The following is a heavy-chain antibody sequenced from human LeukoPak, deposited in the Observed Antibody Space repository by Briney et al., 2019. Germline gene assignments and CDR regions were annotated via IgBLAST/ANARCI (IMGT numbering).Heavy chain of an antibody. Sequence: GGSLRLSCAASGFTFSSYSMNWVRQAPGKGLEWVSSISSSSYIYYADSVKGRFTISRDNAKNSLYLQTNSLRAEDTAVYYCARELAGGSFDYWGQGTLVTVSS. V-gene: IGHV3-21*01. CDR3: ARELAGGSFDY. J-gene: IGHJ4*02. CDR2: ISSSSYI. CDR1: GFTFSSYS. D-gene: IGHD7-27*01.